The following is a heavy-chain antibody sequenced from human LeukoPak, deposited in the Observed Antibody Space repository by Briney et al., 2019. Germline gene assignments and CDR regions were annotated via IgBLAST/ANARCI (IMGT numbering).Heavy chain of an antibody. V-gene: IGHV3-7*01. Sequence: GGSLRLSCAASGFTLSNYWMSWVRQAPGKGLEWVANIKQDGSEKYYVDSVKGRFAISRDNAKNSLYLQMNSLRAEDTAVYYCARYGNGAWLAHYSFDIWGQGTMVTVSS. CDR3: ARYGNGAWLAHYSFDI. CDR1: GFTLSNYW. J-gene: IGHJ3*02. D-gene: IGHD6-19*01. CDR2: IKQDGSEK.